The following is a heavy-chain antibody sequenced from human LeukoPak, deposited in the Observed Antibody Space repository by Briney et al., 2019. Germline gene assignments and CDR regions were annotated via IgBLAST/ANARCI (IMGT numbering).Heavy chain of an antibody. CDR2: IRYDGGNE. CDR1: GFTFSSYG. D-gene: IGHD3-10*01. CDR3: ARDRYHHYYYGNWFDP. J-gene: IGHJ5*02. Sequence: GRSLRLSCAASGFTFSSYGMHWVRQSPGKGLEWVAFIRYDGGNEYYADSVKGRFTISRDNSRNTLYLQMNSLRAEDTAVYYCARDRYHHYYYGNWFDPWGQGTLVTVSS. V-gene: IGHV3-30*02.